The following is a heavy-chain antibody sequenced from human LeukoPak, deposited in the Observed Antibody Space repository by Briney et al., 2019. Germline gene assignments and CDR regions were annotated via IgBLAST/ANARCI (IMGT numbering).Heavy chain of an antibody. J-gene: IGHJ4*02. V-gene: IGHV3-21*01. CDR3: ARGAGYCSSSSCHLWSDY. CDR2: ISSSSNI. D-gene: IGHD2-2*01. Sequence: NSGGSLRLSCAASEFTFSSYSMNWVRQAPGKGLEWVSSISSSSNIYYADSVKGRFAISRDNAKNALYLQMNSLRAEDTAVYYCARGAGYCSSSSCHLWSDYWGQGTLVTVSS. CDR1: EFTFSSYS.